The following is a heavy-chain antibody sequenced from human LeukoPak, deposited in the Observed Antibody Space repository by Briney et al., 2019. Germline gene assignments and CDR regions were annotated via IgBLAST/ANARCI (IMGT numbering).Heavy chain of an antibody. V-gene: IGHV4-59*11. Sequence: SETLSLTCTVSGGSLSGHYWSWIRQSPGKRLEWIGYVSYTGRTKYKPSLQSRVTISIDTSKSQFSLKLTSVTSADTAVYSCARLLDNDISGDPDTFDVWGQGTTVIVSS. J-gene: IGHJ3*01. CDR2: VSYTGRT. CDR1: GGSLSGHY. CDR3: ARLLDNDISGDPDTFDV. D-gene: IGHD3-22*01.